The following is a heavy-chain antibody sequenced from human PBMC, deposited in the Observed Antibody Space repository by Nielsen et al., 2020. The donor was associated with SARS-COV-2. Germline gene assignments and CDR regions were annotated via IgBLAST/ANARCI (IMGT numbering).Heavy chain of an antibody. CDR2: ISYDGSNK. Sequence: GESLKISCAASGFTFSSYGMHWVRQAPGKGLEWVAVISYDGSNKYYADSVKGRFTISRDNSKNTLYLQMNSLRAEDTAVYYCARGINYDILTGYYTDYFDYWGQGTLVTVSS. J-gene: IGHJ4*02. CDR3: ARGINYDILTGYYTDYFDY. V-gene: IGHV3-30*03. CDR1: GFTFSSYG. D-gene: IGHD3-9*01.